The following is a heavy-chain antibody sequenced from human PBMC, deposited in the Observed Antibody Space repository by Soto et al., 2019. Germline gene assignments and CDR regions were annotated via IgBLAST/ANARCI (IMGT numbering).Heavy chain of an antibody. D-gene: IGHD2-15*01. V-gene: IGHV4-30-4*01. J-gene: IGHJ5*01. CDR2: IYKSATT. CDR3: ARGRHCLGGRCFPNRFDS. Sequence: SETLSLTCSVSGDSISNLDYFWAWIRQPPGQALEYIGYIYKSATTYYNPPFESRVGISVDTSKSQFSLNVTSVTAADTAVYFCARGRHCLGGRCFPNRFDSWGQGALVTVSS. CDR1: GDSISNLDYF.